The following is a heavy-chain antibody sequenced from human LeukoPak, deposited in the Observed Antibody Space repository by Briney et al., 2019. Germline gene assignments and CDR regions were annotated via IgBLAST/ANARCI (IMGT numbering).Heavy chain of an antibody. CDR2: IKSKTDGGTT. D-gene: IGHD1-20*01. V-gene: IGHV3-15*01. J-gene: IGHJ4*02. Sequence: GGSLRLSCAASGFTFSNAWMSWVRQAPGKGLEWVGRIKSKTDGGTTDYAAPVKGRFTISRDDSKNTLYLQMNSLKTEDTAVYYCTTGHRGGYNWNDDYRGQGTLVTVSS. CDR3: TTGHRGGYNWNDDY. CDR1: GFTFSNAW.